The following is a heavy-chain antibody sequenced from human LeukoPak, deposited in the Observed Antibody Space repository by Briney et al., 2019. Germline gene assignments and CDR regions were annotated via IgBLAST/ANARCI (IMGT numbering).Heavy chain of an antibody. D-gene: IGHD3-10*01. CDR2: INPNSGGT. V-gene: IGHV1-2*02. CDR1: GYTFTGYY. CDR3: ARVNSYYYGSGSYRGWFDP. J-gene: IGHJ5*02. Sequence: ASVKVSCKASGYTFTGYYMHWVRQAPGQGLEWMGWINPNSGGTNYAQKFQGRVTMTRDTSISTAYMELSRLRSDDTAVYYCARVNSYYYGSGSYRGWFDPWGQGTLVTVSS.